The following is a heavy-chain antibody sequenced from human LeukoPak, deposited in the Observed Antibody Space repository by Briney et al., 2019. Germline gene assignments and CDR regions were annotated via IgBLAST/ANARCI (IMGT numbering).Heavy chain of an antibody. J-gene: IGHJ4*02. CDR2: INSDGSST. CDR1: GFTFSSNW. V-gene: IGHV3-74*01. CDR3: ASPGATSKFDY. Sequence: GGSLRLSCVASGFTFSSNWMHWVRQAPGKGLVWVSRINSDGSSTSYADSVKGRFTISRDNAKNTLYLQMNSQRAEDTAVYFCASPGATSKFDYWGQGTQVTVSS. D-gene: IGHD1-26*01.